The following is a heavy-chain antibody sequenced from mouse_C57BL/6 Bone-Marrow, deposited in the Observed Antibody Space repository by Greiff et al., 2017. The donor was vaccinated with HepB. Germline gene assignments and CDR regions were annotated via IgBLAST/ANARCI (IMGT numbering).Heavy chain of an antibody. CDR2: IYPGDGDT. V-gene: IGHV1-80*01. CDR3: AREGLGAY. J-gene: IGHJ3*01. Sequence: QVPLQQSGAELVKPGASVKISCKVSGYAFSSYWMNWVKQRPGKGLGWIGQIYPGDGDTNYNGKFKGKATLTADKSSSTAYMQLSSLTSEDSAVYFCAREGLGAYWGQGTLVTVSA. D-gene: IGHD3-3*01. CDR1: GYAFSSYW.